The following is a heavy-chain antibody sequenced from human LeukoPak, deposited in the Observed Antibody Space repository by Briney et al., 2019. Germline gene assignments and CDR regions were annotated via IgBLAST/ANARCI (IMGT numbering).Heavy chain of an antibody. J-gene: IGHJ6*03. Sequence: GASVKVSCKASGGTFSSYAISWVRQAPGQGLEWVGGIIPIFGTANYAQKFQGRVTITADKSTSTAYMELSSLRSEDTAVYYCAHNNRQEYYYYYMDVWGKGTTVTVSS. D-gene: IGHD1/OR15-1a*01. CDR3: AHNNRQEYYYYYMDV. V-gene: IGHV1-69*06. CDR1: GGTFSSYA. CDR2: IIPIFGTA.